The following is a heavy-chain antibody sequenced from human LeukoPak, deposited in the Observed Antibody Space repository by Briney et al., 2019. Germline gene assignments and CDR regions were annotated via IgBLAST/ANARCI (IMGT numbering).Heavy chain of an antibody. CDR2: IYYSGST. V-gene: IGHV4-59*01. J-gene: IGHJ3*02. Sequence: PSETLSLTCTVSGGSISSYYWSWIRQPPGKGLEWIGYIYYSGSTSCNPSLKSRVTMSVDTSKNQFSLKLNSMTATDTAVCYCARARDVYYDRAFDIWGQGTMVTISS. CDR1: GGSISSYY. CDR3: ARARDVYYDRAFDI. D-gene: IGHD3-22*01.